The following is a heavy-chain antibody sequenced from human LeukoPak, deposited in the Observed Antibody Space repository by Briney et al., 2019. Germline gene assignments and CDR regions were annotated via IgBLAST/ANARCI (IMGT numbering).Heavy chain of an antibody. CDR2: IKQDGSEK. CDR3: AREGRRPPYYYYYMDV. D-gene: IGHD6-6*01. J-gene: IGHJ6*03. Sequence: GGSLRLSCEASGFIFSNYWMAWVRQAPGKGLEWVANIKQDGSEKYYVDSVKGRSTISRDNAKNSLYLQMNSLRAEDTAVYYCAREGRRPPYYYYYMDVWGKGTTVTISS. V-gene: IGHV3-7*01. CDR1: GFIFSNYW.